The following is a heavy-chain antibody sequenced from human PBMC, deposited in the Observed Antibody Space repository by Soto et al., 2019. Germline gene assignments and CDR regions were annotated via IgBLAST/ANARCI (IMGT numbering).Heavy chain of an antibody. CDR1: GFSFSSYG. J-gene: IGHJ4*02. Sequence: PGGSLRLSCAASGFSFSSYGMHWVRQAPGKGLEWVAVIWYDGSNKYYADSVKGRFTISRDNSKNTLYLQMNSLRAEDTAVYYCARSRFLETLDYWGQGTLVTVSS. CDR2: IWYDGSNK. V-gene: IGHV3-33*01. D-gene: IGHD3-3*01. CDR3: ARSRFLETLDY.